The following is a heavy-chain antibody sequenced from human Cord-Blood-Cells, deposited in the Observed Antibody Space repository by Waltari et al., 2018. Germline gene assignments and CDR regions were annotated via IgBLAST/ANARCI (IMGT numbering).Heavy chain of an antibody. D-gene: IGHD1-7*01. CDR2: IRYDGSNK. CDR1: GFTFSCYG. J-gene: IGHJ3*02. CDR3: AKDSRKANWNYAGDAFDI. V-gene: IGHV3-30*02. Sequence: QVQLVESGGGVVQPGGSLGISGAACGFTFSCYGRHWVRQAPGKGLEWVAFIRYDGSNKYYADSVKGRFTISRDNSKNTLYLQMNSLRAEDTAVYYCAKDSRKANWNYAGDAFDIWGQGTMVTVSS.